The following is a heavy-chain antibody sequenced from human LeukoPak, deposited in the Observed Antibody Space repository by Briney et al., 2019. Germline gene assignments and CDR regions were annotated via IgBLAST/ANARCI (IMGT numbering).Heavy chain of an antibody. J-gene: IGHJ3*02. D-gene: IGHD6-13*01. V-gene: IGHV4-61*02. CDR1: GGSISSGSYY. Sequence: PSQTLSLNCTVSGGSISSGSYYWSWIRQPAGKGLEWIGRIYTSGSTNYNPSLKSRVTISVDTSKNQFSLKLSSVTAADTAVYYCARAPIAGSGAFDIWGQGTMVTVSS. CDR3: ARAPIAGSGAFDI. CDR2: IYTSGST.